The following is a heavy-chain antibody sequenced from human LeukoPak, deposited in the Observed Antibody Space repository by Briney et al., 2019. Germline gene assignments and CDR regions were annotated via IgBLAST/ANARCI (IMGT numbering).Heavy chain of an antibody. D-gene: IGHD3-22*01. J-gene: IGHJ4*02. Sequence: SGGSLRLSCAASGFTFSSYGMSWVRQAPGKGLEWVSCISSTSSTIYYADSVKGRLTISRDNAKNSLSLQMNSLRAEDTAVYYCARAFDSSAPQGYWGQGTLVTVSS. CDR2: ISSTSSTI. CDR3: ARAFDSSAPQGY. CDR1: GFTFSSYG. V-gene: IGHV3-48*04.